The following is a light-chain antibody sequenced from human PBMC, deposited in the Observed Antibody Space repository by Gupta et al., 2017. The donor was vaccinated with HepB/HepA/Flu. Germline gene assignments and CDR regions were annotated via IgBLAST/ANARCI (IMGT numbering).Light chain of an antibody. CDR2: RGS. CDR1: QSVRSDF. CDR3: QQYARLPWT. V-gene: IGKV3-20*01. Sequence: VLTQSPGTLSLSPGERATLSCRASQSVRSDFFVWYQQRPGQAPRLLIYRGSTRATGIPDRFSGSGSGTDFTLTISKLEPDDFAVYYCQQYARLPWTFGQGTKVEIK. J-gene: IGKJ1*01.